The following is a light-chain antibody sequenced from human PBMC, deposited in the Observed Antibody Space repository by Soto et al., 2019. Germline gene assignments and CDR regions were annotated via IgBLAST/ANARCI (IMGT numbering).Light chain of an antibody. J-gene: IGKJ1*01. Sequence: DIQMTQSPSTLSASVGDRVTITCRASQSISSWLAWYQQKPGKAPKLLIYKASSFESGVPSRFSGSGSGTEFTLTISSLQPGDFATYYCHQYNSYSWTFGQGTKVEIK. CDR1: QSISSW. CDR2: KAS. CDR3: HQYNSYSWT. V-gene: IGKV1-5*03.